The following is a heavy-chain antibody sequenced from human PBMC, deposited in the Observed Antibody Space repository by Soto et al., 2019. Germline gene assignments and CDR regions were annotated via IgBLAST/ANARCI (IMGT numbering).Heavy chain of an antibody. D-gene: IGHD5-12*01. V-gene: IGHV1-69*13. CDR1: AGTFNNYA. Sequence: SVKVSCKASAGTFNNYALSWVRQAPGQGLEWMGGIIPIFNSANYAQKFQGRVTITADDSTSTAYMELRSLRPDDTAVYYCAREVTVASYSFDFWGQGTLVTVSS. CDR3: AREVTVASYSFDF. J-gene: IGHJ4*02. CDR2: IIPIFNSA.